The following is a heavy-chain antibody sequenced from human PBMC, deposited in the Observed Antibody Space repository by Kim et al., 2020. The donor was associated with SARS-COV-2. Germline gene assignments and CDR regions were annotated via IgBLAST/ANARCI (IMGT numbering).Heavy chain of an antibody. V-gene: IGHV5-51*01. D-gene: IGHD4-17*01. J-gene: IGHJ6*02. CDR1: GYSFTSYW. Sequence: GESLKISCKGSGYSFTSYWIGWVRQMPGKGLEWMGIIYPGDSDTRYSPSFQGQVTISADKSISTAYLQWSSLKASDTAMYYCARHYLDYGDSYYYYYYGMDVWGQGTTVTVSS. CDR3: ARHYLDYGDSYYYYYYGMDV. CDR2: IYPGDSDT.